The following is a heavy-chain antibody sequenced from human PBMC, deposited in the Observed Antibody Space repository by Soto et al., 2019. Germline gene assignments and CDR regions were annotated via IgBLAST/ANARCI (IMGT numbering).Heavy chain of an antibody. CDR2: IYYGGST. CDR1: GGSISSYY. Sequence: SETLSLTCTVSGGSISSYYWSWIRQPPGKGLEWIGYIYYGGSTDYNPSLKSRVTISVDSSKNQFSLKVRSVAAADTAVYYCARDWGGRKFDYWGQGALVTVSS. CDR3: ARDWGGRKFDY. J-gene: IGHJ4*02. V-gene: IGHV4-59*01. D-gene: IGHD3-16*01.